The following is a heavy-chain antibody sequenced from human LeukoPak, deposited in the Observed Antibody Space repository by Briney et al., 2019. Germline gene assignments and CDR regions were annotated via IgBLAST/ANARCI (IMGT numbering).Heavy chain of an antibody. V-gene: IGHV4-39*07. CDR1: GGSISSGSYY. D-gene: IGHD1-1*01. CDR3: ARESNWNDPFDI. CDR2: IYYSGST. Sequence: SETLSLTCTVSGGSISSGSYYWGWIRQPPGKGLEWIGSIYYSGSTYYNPSLKSRVTISVDTSKNQFSLKLSSVTAADTAVYDCARESNWNDPFDIWGQGTMVTVSS. J-gene: IGHJ3*02.